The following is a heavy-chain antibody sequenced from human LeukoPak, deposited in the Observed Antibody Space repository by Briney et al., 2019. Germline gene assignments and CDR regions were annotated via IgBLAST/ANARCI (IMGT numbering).Heavy chain of an antibody. J-gene: IGHJ4*02. D-gene: IGHD2-2*01. CDR2: IYHSGST. CDR3: ARVRGYCSSTICYRYYFDY. CDR1: GYSISSGYY. Sequence: SETLSLTCTVSGYSISSGYYWGWIRQPPGKGLEWIGTIYHSGSTYYNPSLKSRVTISVDTSKNQFSLKLTSVTAADTAVYYCARVRGYCSSTICYRYYFDYWGQGTLVSVSS. V-gene: IGHV4-38-2*02.